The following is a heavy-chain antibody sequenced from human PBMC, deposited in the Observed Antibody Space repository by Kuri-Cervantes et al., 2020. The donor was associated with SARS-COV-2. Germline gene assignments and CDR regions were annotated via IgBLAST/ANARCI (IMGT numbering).Heavy chain of an antibody. CDR3: ARDCSSPYKYYYYYYMDV. CDR1: GFTFSSYS. CDR2: ISSTSSYI. J-gene: IGHJ6*03. D-gene: IGHD6-13*01. Sequence: GESLKISCAASGFTFSSYSMNWVRQAPGKGLEWVSSISSTSSYIYHADSVKGRFTISRGNAKNSLYLQMNSLRAEDTAVYYCARDCSSPYKYYYYYYMDVWGKGTTVTVSS. V-gene: IGHV3-21*01.